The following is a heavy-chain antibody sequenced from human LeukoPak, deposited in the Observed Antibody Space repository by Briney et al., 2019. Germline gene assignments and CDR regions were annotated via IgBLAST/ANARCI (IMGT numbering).Heavy chain of an antibody. Sequence: KSSETLSLTCSVSGASVSSAGYYWSWIRQPPGKGLEWIGYIYYSGSTNYNPSLKSRVTISLDTSKNQFSLKLSSVTAADTAVYYCARDTLGGYYFDYWGQETLVTVSS. CDR3: ARDTLGGYYFDY. CDR2: IYYSGST. J-gene: IGHJ4*02. CDR1: GASVSSAGYY. V-gene: IGHV4-61*08. D-gene: IGHD3-16*01.